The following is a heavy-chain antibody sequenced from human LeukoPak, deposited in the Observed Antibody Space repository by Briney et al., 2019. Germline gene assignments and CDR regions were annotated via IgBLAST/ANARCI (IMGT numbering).Heavy chain of an antibody. CDR3: ARDLYKSGWLVRGMDV. Sequence: PSETLSLTCTVSGGSISSYYWSWIRQPAGKGLEWIGRIYTSGSTNYNPSLKSRVTMSVDTSKNQFSLKLSPVTAADTAVYYCARDLYKSGWLVRGMDVWGQGTTVTVSS. J-gene: IGHJ6*02. CDR2: IYTSGST. D-gene: IGHD6-19*01. CDR1: GGSISSYY. V-gene: IGHV4-4*07.